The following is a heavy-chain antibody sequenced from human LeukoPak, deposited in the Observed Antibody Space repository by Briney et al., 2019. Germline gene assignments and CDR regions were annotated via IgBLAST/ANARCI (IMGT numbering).Heavy chain of an antibody. D-gene: IGHD6-19*01. Sequence: GGSLRLSCVVSGFTFSSHWMSWVRQAPGKGLEWVSGINWNGGSTGYADSVKGRFTISRDNAKNSLYLQMNSLRAEDTALYHCASGSGWYGGAFDIWGQGTMVTVSS. J-gene: IGHJ3*02. CDR1: GFTFSSHW. V-gene: IGHV3-20*01. CDR2: INWNGGST. CDR3: ASGSGWYGGAFDI.